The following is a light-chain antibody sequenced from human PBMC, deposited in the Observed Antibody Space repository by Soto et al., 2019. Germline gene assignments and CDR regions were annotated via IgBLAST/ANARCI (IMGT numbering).Light chain of an antibody. CDR1: LSVNTY. CDR2: AAS. V-gene: IGKV1-39*01. CDR3: QPSISTHPT. J-gene: IGKJ1*01. Sequence: DIQMTQSPSSLSASVGDRVTITCRASLSVNTYLNWYQHKPGTAPKHLIYAASTLQSGVPSRFSGSGSGTEFTLTISSLQHDDFETYYCQPSISTHPTLGQGTKVDIK.